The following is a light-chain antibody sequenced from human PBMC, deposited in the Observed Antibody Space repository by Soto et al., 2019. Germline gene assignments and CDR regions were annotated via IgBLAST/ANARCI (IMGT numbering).Light chain of an antibody. V-gene: IGKV3-20*01. CDR3: QQYGNTPWT. CDR2: GAS. CDR1: HSVSSRY. J-gene: IGKJ1*01. Sequence: ENVLTQSPGTLSLSPGERATLSCWASHSVSSRYIAWYQQKPGQAPRLLIYGASSRATGIPDRFSGSGSGTDFTLTISRLEPEDFAVFYCQQYGNTPWTFGQGTKVDIK.